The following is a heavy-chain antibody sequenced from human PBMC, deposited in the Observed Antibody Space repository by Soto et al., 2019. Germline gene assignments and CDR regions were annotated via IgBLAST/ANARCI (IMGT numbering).Heavy chain of an antibody. CDR3: AGSPGAEVSKFDP. CDR1: GFTFSSYG. Sequence: GGSLRLSCAASGFTFSSYGMHWVRQAPGKGLEWVAVISYDGSNKYYADSVKGRFTISRDNSKNTLYLQMNSLRAEDTAVYYCAGSPGAEVSKFDPWGQGTLVTVSS. CDR2: ISYDGSNK. J-gene: IGHJ5*02. D-gene: IGHD6-19*01. V-gene: IGHV3-30*03.